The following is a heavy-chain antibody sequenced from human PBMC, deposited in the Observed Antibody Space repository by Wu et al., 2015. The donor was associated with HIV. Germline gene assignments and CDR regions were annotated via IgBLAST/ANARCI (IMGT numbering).Heavy chain of an antibody. J-gene: IGHJ5*01. CDR1: YILTSNP. CDR3: ARVQFDPDYYTYFDL. CDR2: MNPSNGHI. V-gene: IGHV1-18*01. Sequence: LVQSGPEAKRPGASVKVSCKASYILTSNPIGWVRQAPGQRLEWMGWMNPSNGHIQPAQKFQDRINMSTDNSAHTAYMELRSLTSDDAAIYFCARVQFDPDYYTYFDLWGQGTLVTVSS. D-gene: IGHD4/OR15-4a*01.